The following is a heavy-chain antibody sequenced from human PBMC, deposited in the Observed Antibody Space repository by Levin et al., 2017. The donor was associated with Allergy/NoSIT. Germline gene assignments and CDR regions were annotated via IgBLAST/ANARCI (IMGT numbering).Heavy chain of an antibody. J-gene: IGHJ4*02. CDR3: ARDRACSNGICSYFDY. CDR1: GDSISSSSYY. CDR2: IYYSGTT. D-gene: IGHD2-8*01. Sequence: LSQTLSLTCTVSGDSISSSSYYWGWIRQPPGKGLEWIGSIYYSGTTYYNPTLKSRVTISVDTSKNQFSLKLSSVTAADTAVYYCARDRACSNGICSYFDYWSQGTLVSVSS. V-gene: IGHV4-39*07.